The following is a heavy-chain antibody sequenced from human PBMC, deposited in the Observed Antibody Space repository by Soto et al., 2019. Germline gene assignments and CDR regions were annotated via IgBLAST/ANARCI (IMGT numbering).Heavy chain of an antibody. V-gene: IGHV3-23*01. Sequence: GSLRISLAASGFTFSSYGMIWVLQTPGKGLEWVSAISNSGNGAYYADSVKGRFTISRDNSKNTLYLQMNSLRADDTAVYFCAKKSTVTTNFFEYWGQGTLVTVSS. D-gene: IGHD4-17*01. CDR1: GFTFSSYG. CDR3: AKKSTVTTNFFEY. CDR2: ISNSGNGA. J-gene: IGHJ4*02.